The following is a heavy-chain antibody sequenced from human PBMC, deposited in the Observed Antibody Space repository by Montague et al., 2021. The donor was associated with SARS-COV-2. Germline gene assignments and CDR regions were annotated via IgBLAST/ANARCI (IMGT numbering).Heavy chain of an antibody. V-gene: IGHV4-39*01. J-gene: IGHJ6*02. CDR1: GGSISSSSYY. Sequence: SETLSLTCTVSGGSISSSSYYWGWLRQPPGKELEWIGSIYYSGSTYYNPSLKSRVTISVDTSKNQFSLKLSSATAADTTVYYCAGRVTGTTFHYYYYGMDVWGQGTTVTVSS. CDR3: AGRVTGTTFHYYYYGMDV. D-gene: IGHD1-20*01. CDR2: IYYSGST.